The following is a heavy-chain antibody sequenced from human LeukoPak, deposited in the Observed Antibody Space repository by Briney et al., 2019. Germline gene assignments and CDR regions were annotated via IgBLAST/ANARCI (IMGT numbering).Heavy chain of an antibody. CDR3: ARDGTSYYESSGYDS. CDR1: GYTFTSYA. V-gene: IGHV1-18*01. J-gene: IGHJ4*02. D-gene: IGHD3-22*01. CDR2: IGAYSGDT. Sequence: ASVKVSCKASGYTFTSYAMNWVRQAPGQGLEWMGWIGAYSGDTHYAQKVQDRVTLTADTSTNTAFMELRSLTSDDTAIYYCARDGTSYYESSGYDSWGQGTLVTVTS.